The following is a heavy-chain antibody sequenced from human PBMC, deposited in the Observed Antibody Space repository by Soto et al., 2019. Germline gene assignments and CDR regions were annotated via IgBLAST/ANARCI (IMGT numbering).Heavy chain of an antibody. Sequence: GASVKVSCKASGYTFNSYGISWVRQALGQGLEWMGWISAYNGNTNYAQKLQGRVTMTTDTSTSTAYMELRSLRSDDTAVYYCARVKGSGWLNWFDPWGQGTPVTVSS. CDR2: ISAYNGNT. D-gene: IGHD6-19*01. CDR3: ARVKGSGWLNWFDP. J-gene: IGHJ5*02. CDR1: GYTFNSYG. V-gene: IGHV1-18*01.